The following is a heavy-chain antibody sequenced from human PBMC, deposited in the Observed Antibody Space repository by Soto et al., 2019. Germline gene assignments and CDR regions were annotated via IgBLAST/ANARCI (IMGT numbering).Heavy chain of an antibody. CDR1: GYTFTGYY. CDR3: ARDGLTMIGGGFGY. J-gene: IGHJ4*02. D-gene: IGHD3-22*01. CDR2: INPNSGGT. V-gene: IGHV1-2*02. Sequence: ASVKVSCKASGYTFTGYYMHWVRQAPGQGLEWMGWINPNSGGTNYAQKFQGRVTMARDTSISTAYMELSRLRSDDTAAYYCARDGLTMIGGGFGYCGQGTLVTVSS.